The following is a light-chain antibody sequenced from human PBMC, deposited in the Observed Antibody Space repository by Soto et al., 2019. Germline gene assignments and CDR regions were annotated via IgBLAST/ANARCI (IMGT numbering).Light chain of an antibody. Sequence: DIQMTQSPSSLSASVGDRVTITCQASQDINTFLHWFQQKPGKAPELLIYDASILEPGVPSRFGGSGSGTGFTFIISSLQPEDIATYYCQQYEDFPITFGQGTRLE. J-gene: IGKJ5*01. CDR2: DAS. CDR3: QQYEDFPIT. CDR1: QDINTF. V-gene: IGKV1-33*01.